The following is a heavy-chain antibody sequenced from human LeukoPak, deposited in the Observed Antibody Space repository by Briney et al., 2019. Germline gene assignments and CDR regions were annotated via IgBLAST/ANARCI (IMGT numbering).Heavy chain of an antibody. Sequence: SQTLSLTCTVSGGSISSGSYYWSWIRQPAGKGLEWIGRIYTSGSTNYNPSLKSRVTISVDTSKNQFSLKLSSVTAADTAVYYCARGIVLMVYAEYYFNYWGQGTLVTVSS. CDR3: ARGIVLMVYAEYYFNY. CDR1: GGSISSGSYY. V-gene: IGHV4-61*02. J-gene: IGHJ4*02. CDR2: IYTSGST. D-gene: IGHD2-8*01.